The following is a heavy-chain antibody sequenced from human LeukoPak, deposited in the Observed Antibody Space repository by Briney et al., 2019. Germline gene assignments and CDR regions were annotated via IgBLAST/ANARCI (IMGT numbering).Heavy chain of an antibody. D-gene: IGHD3-3*01. Sequence: GGSLRLSCGASGFTFTTFGLNWVRQAPGKGPEWVSYIDARSGITYYADSVQGRFTISRDNAKESVFLQMNSLRADDTAVYYCARTYDFGRGPPGDAFDNWGPGTLVIVSS. CDR1: GFTFTTFG. J-gene: IGHJ3*02. CDR2: IDARSGIT. V-gene: IGHV3-48*01. CDR3: ARTYDFGRGPPGDAFDN.